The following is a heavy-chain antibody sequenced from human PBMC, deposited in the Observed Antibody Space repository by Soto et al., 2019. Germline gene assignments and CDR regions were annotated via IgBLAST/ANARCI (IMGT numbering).Heavy chain of an antibody. D-gene: IGHD3-22*01. CDR3: AREGGYYYQRAASNI. J-gene: IGHJ3*02. V-gene: IGHV4-34*01. CDR1: GGSFRGYY. Sequence: SETLSLTCAVYGGSFRGYYWSWIRQPPGKGLEWIGEINHSGSTNYNPSLKSRVTVSVDTSENQVCLKLSSVTAADTAVYYCAREGGYYYQRAASNIWRQGTMVT. CDR2: INHSGST.